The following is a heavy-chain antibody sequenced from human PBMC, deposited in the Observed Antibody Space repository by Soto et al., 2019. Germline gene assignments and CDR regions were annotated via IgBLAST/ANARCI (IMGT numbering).Heavy chain of an antibody. Sequence: GASVKVSCKASGYTFTGYYMHWVRQAPGQGLEWMGWINPNSGGTNYAQKFQGWVTMTRDPSISTAYMELSRLRSDVTAVYYCARGGQDIVVVPAASDYYYGMDVWGQGTTVTVSS. J-gene: IGHJ6*02. D-gene: IGHD2-2*01. CDR1: GYTFTGYY. CDR3: ARGGQDIVVVPAASDYYYGMDV. V-gene: IGHV1-2*04. CDR2: INPNSGGT.